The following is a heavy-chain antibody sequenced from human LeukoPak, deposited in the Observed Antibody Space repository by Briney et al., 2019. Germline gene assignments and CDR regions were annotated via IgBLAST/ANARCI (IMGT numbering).Heavy chain of an antibody. CDR3: ARTYGDYPPKFDYYGMGV. CDR2: IWYDGSNK. D-gene: IGHD4-17*01. CDR1: GFTFSSYG. Sequence: GGSLRLSCAASGFTFSSYGMHWVRQAPGKGLEWVAVIWYDGSNKYYVDSVKGRFTISRDNSKNTLYLQMNSLRAEDTAVYYCARTYGDYPPKFDYYGMGVWGQGTTVTVSS. V-gene: IGHV3-33*01. J-gene: IGHJ6*02.